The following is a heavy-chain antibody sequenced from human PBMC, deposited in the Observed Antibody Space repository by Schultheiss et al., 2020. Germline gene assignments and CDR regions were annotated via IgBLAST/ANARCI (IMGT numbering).Heavy chain of an antibody. CDR2: IYYSGST. CDR3: VRVGWDGDASYYFDY. J-gene: IGHJ4*02. D-gene: IGHD1-26*01. Sequence: SETLSLTCTVAGGSISSYYWSWIRQPPGKGLEWIGYIYYSGSTNYNPSLKSRVTISVDTSKNQFSLKLSSVTAADTAVYYCVRVGWDGDASYYFDYWGKGTLVTVSS. V-gene: IGHV4-59*01. CDR1: GGSISSYY.